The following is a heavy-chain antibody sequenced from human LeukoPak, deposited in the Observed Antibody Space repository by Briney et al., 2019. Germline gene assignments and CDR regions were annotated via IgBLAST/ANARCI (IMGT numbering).Heavy chain of an antibody. CDR3: AKEEAYYYDSSGYHYRMLDY. CDR2: INLNSGGT. CDR1: GYTFTSYG. Sequence: GASVKVSCKASGYTFTSYGISWVRQAPGQGLEWMGWINLNSGGTNYAQKFQGRVTMTRDTSISTAYMELSRLRSGDTAVYYCAKEEAYYYDSSGYHYRMLDYWGQGTLVTVSS. J-gene: IGHJ4*02. V-gene: IGHV1-2*02. D-gene: IGHD3-22*01.